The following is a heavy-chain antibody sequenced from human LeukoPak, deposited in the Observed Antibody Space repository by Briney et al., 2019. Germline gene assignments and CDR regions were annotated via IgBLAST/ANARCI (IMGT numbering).Heavy chain of an antibody. CDR3: ARGAY. Sequence: GGSLRLSCAASGFTVSSYWMSWVRQAPGKGLEWVAKIREDGSGRHYVDPVKGRFTLSRDNAKNSLYLQMNSLRAEDTAVYYCARGAYWGQGTLVTVTS. J-gene: IGHJ4*02. V-gene: IGHV3-7*04. CDR2: IREDGSGR. CDR1: GFTVSSYW.